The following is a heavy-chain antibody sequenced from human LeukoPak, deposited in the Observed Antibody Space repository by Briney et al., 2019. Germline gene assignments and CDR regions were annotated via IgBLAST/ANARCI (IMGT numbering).Heavy chain of an antibody. Sequence: ASVKVSFMASGGTFSSYAISWVRQAPGQGLEWMGGIIPIFGTANYAQKFQGRVTITADESTSTAYMELSSLRSEDTAVYYCARDVRYSYGYIYYFDDWGQGTLVTVSS. CDR2: IIPIFGTA. D-gene: IGHD5-18*01. CDR1: GGTFSSYA. J-gene: IGHJ4*02. CDR3: ARDVRYSYGYIYYFDD. V-gene: IGHV1-69*13.